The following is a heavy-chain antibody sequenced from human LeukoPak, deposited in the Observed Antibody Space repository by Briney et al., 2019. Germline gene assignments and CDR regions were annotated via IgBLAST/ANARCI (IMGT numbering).Heavy chain of an antibody. D-gene: IGHD3-9*01. V-gene: IGHV1-8*01. Sequence: GASVKVSCKASGYTFTNYDINWVRQATGQGLEWMGWMTPKSGNTNYTQKFQGRVTMTRSTDVSTAYMELSSLSSEDTAVYYCARGHADYDTLTGYSIYALDVWGQGTTVTVSS. J-gene: IGHJ6*02. CDR3: ARGHADYDTLTGYSIYALDV. CDR1: GYTFTNYD. CDR2: MTPKSGNT.